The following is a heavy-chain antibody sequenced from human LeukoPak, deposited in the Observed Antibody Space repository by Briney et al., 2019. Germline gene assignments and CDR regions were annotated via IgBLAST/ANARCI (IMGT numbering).Heavy chain of an antibody. CDR3: KGGESRWLPTTQWGDNWFDP. CDR1: GFTFSSYS. V-gene: IGHV3-30*03. CDR2: ISYDGSNK. Sequence: GGSLRLSCGASGFTFSSYSMNWVRQAPGKGLEWVAVISYDGSNKYYADSVKGRFTISRDNSKNTLYLQMNSLRAEDTAVYYCKGGESRWLPTTQWGDNWFDPWGQGTLVTVSS. D-gene: IGHD6-13*01. J-gene: IGHJ5*02.